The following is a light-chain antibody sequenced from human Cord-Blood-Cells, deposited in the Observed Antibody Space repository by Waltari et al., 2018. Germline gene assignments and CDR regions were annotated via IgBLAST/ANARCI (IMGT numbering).Light chain of an antibody. CDR2: GAS. CDR1: QSVRSN. CDR3: QQYNNWPPWT. Sequence: DIVMTPPPATLSVSPGERATLSCRASQSVRSNLAWYQQKPGQAPRLLISGASTRATGIPARFSGSGSGTEFTLTISSLQSEDFAVYYCQQYNNWPPWTFGQGTKVEIK. J-gene: IGKJ1*01. V-gene: IGKV3-15*01.